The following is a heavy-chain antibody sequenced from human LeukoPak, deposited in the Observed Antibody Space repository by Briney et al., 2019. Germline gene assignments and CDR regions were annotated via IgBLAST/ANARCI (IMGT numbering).Heavy chain of an antibody. V-gene: IGHV1-46*01. CDR2: INPSGGST. D-gene: IGHD3-16*01. J-gene: IGHJ3*02. CDR1: GYTFTSND. CDR3: ATVPRGRFAFDI. Sequence: GSVKVSCKASGYTFTSNDIHWVRQAPGQGLEWMGIINPSGGSTNYAQKFQGRVTMTRDTSTSTVYMELSSMRSEDTAVYYCATVPRGRFAFDIWGQGTMVTVSS.